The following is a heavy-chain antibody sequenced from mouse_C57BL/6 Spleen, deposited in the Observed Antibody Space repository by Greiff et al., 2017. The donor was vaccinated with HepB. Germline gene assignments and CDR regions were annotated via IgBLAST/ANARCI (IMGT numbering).Heavy chain of an antibody. D-gene: IGHD1-1*01. CDR2: INPNYGTT. J-gene: IGHJ3*01. Sequence: VQLQQSGPEMVKPGASVKISCKASGYSFTDYNMNWAKQSNGKSLEWIGVINPNYGTTSYNQKFKGKATLTVDQSSSTAYMQLNSLTSEDSAVYYCASGGYYYGSSPFAYWGQGTLVTVSA. V-gene: IGHV1-39*01. CDR1: GYSFTDYN. CDR3: ASGGYYYGSSPFAY.